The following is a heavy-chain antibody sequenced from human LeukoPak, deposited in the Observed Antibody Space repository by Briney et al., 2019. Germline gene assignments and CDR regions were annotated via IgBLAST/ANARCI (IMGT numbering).Heavy chain of an antibody. D-gene: IGHD3-10*01. Sequence: SQTLSLTCTVSGGSISSDNYQWSWIRQPPGKGLEWIGYINYSGSTYYNPSLKSRVTISVDTSKTHFSLRLSSVAAADTAVYYCARYGSGSTWFDPWGQGTLVTVSS. V-gene: IGHV4-30-4*01. CDR3: ARYGSGSTWFDP. CDR2: INYSGST. CDR1: GGSISSDNYQ. J-gene: IGHJ5*02.